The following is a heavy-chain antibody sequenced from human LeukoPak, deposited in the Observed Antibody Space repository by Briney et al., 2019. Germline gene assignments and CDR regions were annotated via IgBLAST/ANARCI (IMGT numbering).Heavy chain of an antibody. D-gene: IGHD5-12*01. Sequence: PSETLSLTCTVSGGSISSYYWSWIRQPPGKGLEWIGYIYYSGSTNYNPSLKSQVTISVDTSKNQFSLKLSSVTAADTAVYYCARMDIVTELYFQHWGQGTLVTVSS. V-gene: IGHV4-59*01. CDR3: ARMDIVTELYFQH. J-gene: IGHJ1*01. CDR2: IYYSGST. CDR1: GGSISSYY.